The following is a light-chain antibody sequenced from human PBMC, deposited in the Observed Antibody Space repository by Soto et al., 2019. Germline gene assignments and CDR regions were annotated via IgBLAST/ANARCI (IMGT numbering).Light chain of an antibody. CDR1: LSVASNY. V-gene: IGKV3-20*01. J-gene: IGKJ1*01. CDR3: QQYGSSPWT. CDR2: AAS. Sequence: EIVLTQSPGTLPLSPGERATLSCRASLSVASNYLAWYQQKPGQAPRLLIYAASGRATGIPDRFSGSGSGTDFTLTISSLEPEDFAVYYCQQYGSSPWTFGQGTKLEIK.